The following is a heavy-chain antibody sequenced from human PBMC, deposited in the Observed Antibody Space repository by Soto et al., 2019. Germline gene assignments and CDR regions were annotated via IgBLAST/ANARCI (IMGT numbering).Heavy chain of an antibody. CDR3: ARLYRVGVAATWQDDY. CDR2: IYYSGST. J-gene: IGHJ4*02. D-gene: IGHD2-15*01. V-gene: IGHV4-31*03. Sequence: SETLSLTCTVSGGSISSGGYYWSWIRQHPGKGLEWIGYIYYSGSTYYNPSLKSRVTISVDTSKNQFSLKLSFVTAADMAVYYCARLYRVGVAATWQDDYWGQGTLVTVSS. CDR1: GGSISSGGYY.